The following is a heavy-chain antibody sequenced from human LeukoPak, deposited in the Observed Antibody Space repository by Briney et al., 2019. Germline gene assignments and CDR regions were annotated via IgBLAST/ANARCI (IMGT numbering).Heavy chain of an antibody. J-gene: IGHJ6*02. CDR1: GFTFSSYG. CDR2: IWYDGSNK. CDR3: ARDKEDCSSTSCYGYYYYGMDV. Sequence: GGSLRLSCAASGFTFSSYGMHWVRQAPGKGLEWVAVIWYDGSNKYYAASVKGRFTISRDNSKNTLYLQMNSLRAEDTAVYYCARDKEDCSSTSCYGYYYYGMDVWGQGTTVTVSS. V-gene: IGHV3-33*01. D-gene: IGHD2-2*01.